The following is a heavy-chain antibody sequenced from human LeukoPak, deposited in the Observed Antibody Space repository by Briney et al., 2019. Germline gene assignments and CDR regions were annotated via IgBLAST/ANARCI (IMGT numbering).Heavy chain of an antibody. CDR2: IYHSGST. CDR1: GYSISSGYY. CDR3: ARHAGGSDAAAFDI. J-gene: IGHJ3*02. V-gene: IGHV4-38-2*01. D-gene: IGHD1-26*01. Sequence: SETLSLTCAVSGYSISSGYYWGWIRQPPGKGLEWIGSIYHSGSTYYNPSLKSRVTISVDTSKNQFSLKLSSVTAADTAVYYCARHAGGSDAAAFDIWGQGTMVTVSS.